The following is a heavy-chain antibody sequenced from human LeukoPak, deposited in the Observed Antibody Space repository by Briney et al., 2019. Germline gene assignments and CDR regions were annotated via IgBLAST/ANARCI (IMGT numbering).Heavy chain of an antibody. J-gene: IGHJ4*02. D-gene: IGHD3-16*01. CDR1: GFTFSSYA. CDR3: AKERNLSYDYVWGSFYYDY. V-gene: IGHV3-23*01. CDR2: ISGSGGST. Sequence: GGSLRLSCAASGFTFSSYAMSWVRQAPGKGLEWVSAISGSGGSTYYADPVKGRFTISRDNSKNTLYLQMNSLRAEDTAVYYCAKERNLSYDYVWGSFYYDYWGQGTLVTASS.